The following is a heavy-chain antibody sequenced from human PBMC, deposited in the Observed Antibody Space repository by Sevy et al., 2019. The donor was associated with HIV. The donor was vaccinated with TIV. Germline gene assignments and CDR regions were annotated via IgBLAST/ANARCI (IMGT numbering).Heavy chain of an antibody. CDR3: ARXAYYYDSREENWFDP. J-gene: IGHJ5*02. V-gene: IGHV3-48*02. Sequence: GGSLRLSCKASGFTFSTYSMHWVRQAPGKGLEWVSSISRTSTTTYYADSAKGRFTISRDNAKNSLYLQMNSLRDEDTAVYYCARXAYYYDSREENWFDPWGQGTLVTVSS. CDR1: GFTFSTYS. D-gene: IGHD3-22*01. CDR2: ISRTSTTT.